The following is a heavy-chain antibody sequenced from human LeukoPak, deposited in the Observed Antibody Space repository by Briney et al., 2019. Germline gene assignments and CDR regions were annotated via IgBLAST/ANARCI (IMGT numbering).Heavy chain of an antibody. CDR2: ISSSGSTV. CDR1: GFTFSDYY. V-gene: IGHV3-11*01. Sequence: GGSLRLSCAASGFTFSDYYMSWIRQAPGKGLEWVSYISSSGSTVYYADSVKGRFTISRDNSKNTLYLQMNSLRAEDTAVYYCAKDPLSDVTPFDYWGQGTLVTVSS. CDR3: AKDPLSDVTPFDY. D-gene: IGHD2/OR15-2a*01. J-gene: IGHJ4*02.